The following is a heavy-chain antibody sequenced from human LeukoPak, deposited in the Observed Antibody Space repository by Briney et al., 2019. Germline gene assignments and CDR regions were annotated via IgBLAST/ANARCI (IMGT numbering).Heavy chain of an antibody. V-gene: IGHV3-7*01. J-gene: IGHJ4*02. CDR3: ARAPTQIWFGELKYYFDY. Sequence: GGSLRLSCAASGFTFNNYWMTWVRQAPGKGLEWVANIKQDGSEKYYVDSVKGRFTISRDNAKNSLYLQMNSLRAEDTAVYYCARAPTQIWFGELKYYFDYWGQGTLVTVSS. D-gene: IGHD3-10*01. CDR1: GFTFNNYW. CDR2: IKQDGSEK.